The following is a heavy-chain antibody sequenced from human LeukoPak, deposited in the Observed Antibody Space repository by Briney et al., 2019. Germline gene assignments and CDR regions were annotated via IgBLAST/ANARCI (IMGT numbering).Heavy chain of an antibody. Sequence: GGSLRLSCAASGFTLSSYSMNWVRQAPGKGLEWVSYISSSSSTIYYADSVKGRFTISRDDAKNSLYLQMNSLRAEDTAVYYCARSRYCSGGSCFSFVRGGDYYFDYWGQGTLVTVSS. D-gene: IGHD2-15*01. J-gene: IGHJ4*02. V-gene: IGHV3-48*01. CDR3: ARSRYCSGGSCFSFVRGGDYYFDY. CDR2: ISSSSSTI. CDR1: GFTLSSYS.